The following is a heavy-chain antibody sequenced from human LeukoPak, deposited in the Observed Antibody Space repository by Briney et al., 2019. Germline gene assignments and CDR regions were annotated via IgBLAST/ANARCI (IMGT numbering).Heavy chain of an antibody. CDR1: GGSISSYY. D-gene: IGHD5-18*01. J-gene: IGHJ4*02. Sequence: SETLSLTCTVSGGSISSYYWSWIRQPPGKGLEWIGYVYYSGSTNYNPSLKSRVTISVDTSKSQFSLRLSSVTAADAAVYYCARDGLRSGYSYGYFDYWGQGTLVTVSS. CDR2: VYYSGST. V-gene: IGHV4-59*12. CDR3: ARDGLRSGYSYGYFDY.